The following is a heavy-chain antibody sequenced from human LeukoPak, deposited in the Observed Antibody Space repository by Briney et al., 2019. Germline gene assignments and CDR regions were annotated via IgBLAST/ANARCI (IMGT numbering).Heavy chain of an antibody. D-gene: IGHD2-2*01. CDR1: GFTFSSYN. CDR2: IGDSGSTT. Sequence: GGSLRLSCAASGFTFSSYNMNWVRQIPGKGLEWVSSIGDSGSTTYYADSVKGRFTISRDNSKNTLYLQMNSLRAEDTALYYCAKVRGSGTFAALDIWGQGTMVTVSS. V-gene: IGHV3-23*01. CDR3: AKVRGSGTFAALDI. J-gene: IGHJ3*02.